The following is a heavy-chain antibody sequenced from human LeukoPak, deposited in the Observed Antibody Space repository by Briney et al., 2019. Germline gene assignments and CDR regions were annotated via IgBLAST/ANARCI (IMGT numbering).Heavy chain of an antibody. CDR1: GGSIRSYY. CDR3: ARGEGYSRGAFDI. J-gene: IGHJ3*02. CDR2: IYYSGST. Sequence: PSETLSLTCTVSGGSIRSYYWSWIRQPPGKGLEWIGYIYYSGSTIYNPSLKSRVTMSVDTSKNQFSLKLISVTAADTAVYYCARGEGYSRGAFDIWGQGTMVTVSS. V-gene: IGHV4-59*01. D-gene: IGHD6-13*01.